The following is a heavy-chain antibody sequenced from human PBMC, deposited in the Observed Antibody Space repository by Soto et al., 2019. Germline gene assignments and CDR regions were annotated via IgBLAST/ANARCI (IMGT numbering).Heavy chain of an antibody. CDR3: ARVHLHYYDSSGYFDY. D-gene: IGHD3-22*01. Sequence: SVKVSCKASGGTFSSYAISWVRQAPGQGLEWMGGIIPIFGTANYAQKFQGRVTITADESTSTAYMELSSLRSEDTAVYYCARVHLHYYDSSGYFDYWGQGTLVTVSS. J-gene: IGHJ4*02. CDR1: GGTFSSYA. V-gene: IGHV1-69*13. CDR2: IIPIFGTA.